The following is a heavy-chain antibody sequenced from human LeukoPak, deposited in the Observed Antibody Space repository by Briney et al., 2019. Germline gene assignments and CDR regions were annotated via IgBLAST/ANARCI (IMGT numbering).Heavy chain of an antibody. CDR3: TTARGESYWAEYLRH. CDR1: GFTFSNAW. CDR2: IKSTTDGGTA. Sequence: MPGGSLRLSCAASGFTFSNAWMSWVRQAPEKGLEWVGRIKSTTDGGTADYAAPVKGRFTISRDDSTNTLYLEMNSLKTEETAVYYCTTARGESYWAEYLRHWGQGTLVTVSS. J-gene: IGHJ1*01. D-gene: IGHD1-26*01. V-gene: IGHV3-15*01.